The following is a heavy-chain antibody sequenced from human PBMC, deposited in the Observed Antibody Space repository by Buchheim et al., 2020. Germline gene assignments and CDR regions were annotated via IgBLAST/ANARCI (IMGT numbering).Heavy chain of an antibody. D-gene: IGHD6-13*01. V-gene: IGHV1-46*01. Sequence: QVQLVQSGAEVKKPGASVKVSCKASGYTFTSYYMHWVRQAPGQGLEWMGIINPSGGSASYAQNCQGRVTMTRDTSTSTVYMELSSLRSEDTAVYYCARIEGGRSWYGYFQHWGQGTL. CDR1: GYTFTSYY. CDR2: INPSGGSA. CDR3: ARIEGGRSWYGYFQH. J-gene: IGHJ1*01.